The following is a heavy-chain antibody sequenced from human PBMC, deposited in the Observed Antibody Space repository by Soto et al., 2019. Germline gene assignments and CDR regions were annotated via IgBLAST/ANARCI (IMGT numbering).Heavy chain of an antibody. CDR3: VRGPYNYNSRYFDY. CDR1: GLEVSYNY. CDR2: INHSGIT. D-gene: IGHD1-1*01. J-gene: IGHJ4*02. Sequence: GSLRLSCAASGLEVSYNYMNWVRQAPGKGLEWLAEINHSGITNYNPSVESRVSMSVDTSKNQFSLRLYSVTAADTAVYYCVRGPYNYNSRYFDYWGQGTLVTVS. V-gene: IGHV4-34*01.